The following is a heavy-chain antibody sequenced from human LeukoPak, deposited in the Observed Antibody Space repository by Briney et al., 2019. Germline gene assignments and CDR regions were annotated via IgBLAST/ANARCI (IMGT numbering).Heavy chain of an antibody. V-gene: IGHV1-3*01. J-gene: IGHJ4*02. Sequence: ASVKVSCKASGYSFSTYAMHWVRQAPGQGLEWMGWINAGNGVTKYSPKFQDRFTITRDTSASTAYMELSGLRSEDTAVYYCARAPLYYYDTRHYDYWGQGTLVTVSS. D-gene: IGHD3-22*01. CDR1: GYSFSTYA. CDR2: INAGNGVT. CDR3: ARAPLYYYDTRHYDY.